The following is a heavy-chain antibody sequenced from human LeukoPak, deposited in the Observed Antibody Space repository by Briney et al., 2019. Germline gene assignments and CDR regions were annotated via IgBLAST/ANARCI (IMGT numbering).Heavy chain of an antibody. CDR2: IYYSGST. CDR3: AHGGYCSGGSCYSGSEFDY. J-gene: IGHJ4*02. V-gene: IGHV4-39*01. Sequence: SETLSLTCTVSGGSISSYYWGWIRQPPGKGLEWIGSIYYSGSTYYNPSLKSRVTISVDTSKNQFSLKLSSVAAADTAVYYCAHGGYCSGGSCYSGSEFDYWGQGTLVTVSS. CDR1: GGSISSYY. D-gene: IGHD2-15*01.